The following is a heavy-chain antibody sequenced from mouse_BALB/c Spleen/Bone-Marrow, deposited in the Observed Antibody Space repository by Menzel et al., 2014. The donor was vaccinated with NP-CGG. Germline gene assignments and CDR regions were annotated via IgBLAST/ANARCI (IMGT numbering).Heavy chain of an antibody. CDR3: ASSMLRWYYFDY. CDR1: GITFSSFG. D-gene: IGHD1-1*01. CDR2: ISSGSSTI. V-gene: IGHV5-17*02. Sequence: EVKLEESGGGLVQPGGSRILSCAVSGITFSSFGMHWDRQAPEKGLEWVAYISSGSSTIYYADTLKGRLTISRDNPKNTLFLQMTSLRSEDTAMYYCASSMLRWYYFDYWNQSTTLSIST. J-gene: IGHJ2*01.